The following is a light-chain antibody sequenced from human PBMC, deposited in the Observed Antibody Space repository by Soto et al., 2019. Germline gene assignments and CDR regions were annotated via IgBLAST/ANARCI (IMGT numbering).Light chain of an antibody. V-gene: IGKV3-20*01. J-gene: IGKJ5*01. Sequence: EIVLTQSPGTLSLSPGERATLSCSASQSVSSSYLAWYQQKPGQAPRLLIYGASSRATGIRDRFSGSGSGIYFPLTISRLEPEDLAVYYCQPYGSSPLTFGQGTRLEI. CDR3: QPYGSSPLT. CDR1: QSVSSSY. CDR2: GAS.